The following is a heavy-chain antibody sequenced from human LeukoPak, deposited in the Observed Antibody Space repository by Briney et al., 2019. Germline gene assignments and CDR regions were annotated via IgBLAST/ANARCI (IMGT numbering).Heavy chain of an antibody. J-gene: IGHJ4*02. Sequence: GGSLRLSCAASGFTFSSYTMTWVRQAPGKGLEWVSAISDSGGKTHYADSVKGRFTISRGNSKSTLYLQMNSLGAGDTAIYYCAKDWSCDFWGQGTLVTVSS. CDR1: GFTFSSYT. CDR3: AKDWSCDF. D-gene: IGHD1-26*01. V-gene: IGHV3-23*01. CDR2: ISDSGGKT.